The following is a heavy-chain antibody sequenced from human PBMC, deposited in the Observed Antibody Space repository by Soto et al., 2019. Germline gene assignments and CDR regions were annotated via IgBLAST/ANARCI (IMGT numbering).Heavy chain of an antibody. CDR2: IYYSGST. D-gene: IGHD3-16*02. Sequence: QVQLQESGPGLVKPSETLSLTCTVSGGSISSYYWSWIRQPPGKGLEWIGYIYYSGSTNYNPSLKSRVTISVDTSKNQFSLKLRSVTAADTAVYYCARLYGRDAFDIWGQGTMVTVSS. CDR1: GGSISSYY. J-gene: IGHJ3*02. V-gene: IGHV4-59*08. CDR3: ARLYGRDAFDI.